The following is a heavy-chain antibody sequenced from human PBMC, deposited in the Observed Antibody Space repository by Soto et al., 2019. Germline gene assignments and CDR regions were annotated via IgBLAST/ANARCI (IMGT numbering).Heavy chain of an antibody. J-gene: IGHJ4*02. CDR1: GFSLIISGMC. V-gene: IGHV2-70*13. CDR3: ARIRAGDSFGGIIAPFYFDY. Sequence: SGPTLVNPTQTLTLTCTFSGFSLIISGMCVSCIREPPGNSLEWLSMIYWADNKYYSTSLKTRLTISKDTSRNQVDLTMANMDPVDTATYYCARIRAGDSFGGIIAPFYFDYWGQGTLVTVSS. D-gene: IGHD3-16*02. CDR2: IYWADNK.